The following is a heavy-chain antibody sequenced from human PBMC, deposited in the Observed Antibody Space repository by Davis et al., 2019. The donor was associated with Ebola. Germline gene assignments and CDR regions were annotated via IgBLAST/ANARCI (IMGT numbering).Heavy chain of an antibody. V-gene: IGHV1-46*01. Sequence: ASVKVSCKASGYTFTSYYMHWVRQAPGQGLEWMGIINPSGGSTSYAQKFQGRVTMTRDTSTSTVYMELSSLRSEDTAVYYCASRSATYYYDSSGYYHAPWYFDLWGRGTLVTVSS. CDR3: ASRSATYYYDSSGYYHAPWYFDL. CDR1: GYTFTSYY. CDR2: INPSGGST. J-gene: IGHJ2*01. D-gene: IGHD3-22*01.